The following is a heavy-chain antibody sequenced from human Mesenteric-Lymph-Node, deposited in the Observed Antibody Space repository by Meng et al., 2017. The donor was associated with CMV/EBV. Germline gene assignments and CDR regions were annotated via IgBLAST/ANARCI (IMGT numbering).Heavy chain of an antibody. Sequence: SETLSLTCTVSGGSVSSDNYYWSWIRQPPGKGLEWIGYFYYSGSSNYNPSLKSRVTMSLDTSKKQLSLKLSSVTAADTAVYYCARGVSSGWYEIDYWGRGTLVTVSS. CDR1: GGSVSSDNYY. V-gene: IGHV4-61*01. J-gene: IGHJ4*02. D-gene: IGHD6-19*01. CDR3: ARGVSSGWYEIDY. CDR2: FYYSGSS.